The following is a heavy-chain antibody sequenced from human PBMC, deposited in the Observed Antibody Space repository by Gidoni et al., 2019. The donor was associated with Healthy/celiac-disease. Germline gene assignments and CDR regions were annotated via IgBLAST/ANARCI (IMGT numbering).Heavy chain of an antibody. Sequence: QVQLVQSGAEVKKPGSSVKVSCKASGGTFSSYAISWVRQAPGQGLEWMGGIIPIFGTANYAQKFQGRVTITADESTSTAYMELSSLRSEDTAVYYCAAPSGRATVTTAAFDIWGQGTMVTVSS. D-gene: IGHD4-17*01. V-gene: IGHV1-69*01. CDR1: GGTFSSYA. CDR3: AAPSGRATVTTAAFDI. J-gene: IGHJ3*02. CDR2: IIPIFGTA.